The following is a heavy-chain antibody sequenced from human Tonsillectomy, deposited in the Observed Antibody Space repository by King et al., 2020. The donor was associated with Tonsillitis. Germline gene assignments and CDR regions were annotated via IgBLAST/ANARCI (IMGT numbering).Heavy chain of an antibody. Sequence: ITLKESGPTLVKPTQTLTLTCSFSGFSLSTTLVGVAWIRQPPGKALEWLALIYWDDDKRYSPSLKTRLTITKVTSKNQVVLTMTNMDPVDTATYYCAHARGGGNSPLFDYWGQGTLVTVSS. J-gene: IGHJ4*02. CDR2: IYWDDDK. V-gene: IGHV2-5*02. D-gene: IGHD4-23*01. CDR3: AHARGGGNSPLFDY. CDR1: GFSLSTTLVG.